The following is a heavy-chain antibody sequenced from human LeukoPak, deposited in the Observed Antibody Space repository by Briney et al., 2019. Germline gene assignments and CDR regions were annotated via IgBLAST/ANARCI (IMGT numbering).Heavy chain of an antibody. CDR2: IYYSGTT. CDR1: GDSINNYY. J-gene: IGHJ4*02. CDR3: ARLGHPYSSSWHFDY. V-gene: IGHV4-59*08. D-gene: IGHD6-6*01. Sequence: PSETLSLTCGVSGDSINNYYWSWIRQPPEKGLEWIGYIYYSGTTNYNSSLKSRVTISVDTSMNQFSLKLNSVTAADTAVYYCARLGHPYSSSWHFDYWGQGTLVTVSS.